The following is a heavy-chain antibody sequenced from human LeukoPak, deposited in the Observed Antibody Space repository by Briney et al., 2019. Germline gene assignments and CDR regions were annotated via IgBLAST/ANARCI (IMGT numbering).Heavy chain of an antibody. V-gene: IGHV3-15*01. CDR3: AADTPRPLAQIDY. D-gene: IGHD1-1*01. CDR2: VRATTDGGTI. Sequence: GGSLRLSCAASGFTFSNAWMSWVRQVPGKGLEWFGRVRATTDGGTIEYTAPVKGRFSISRDDSTNTLYLQMNSLKTEDTAVYYCAADTPRPLAQIDYWGQGALVTVSS. CDR1: GFTFSNAW. J-gene: IGHJ4*02.